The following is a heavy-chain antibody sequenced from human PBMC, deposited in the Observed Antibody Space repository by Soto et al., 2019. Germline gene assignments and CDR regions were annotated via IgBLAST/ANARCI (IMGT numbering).Heavy chain of an antibody. J-gene: IGHJ3*01. CDR2: LYDIDGS. CDR3: ATWHEREHAYDV. Sequence: DVQLVESGGGLLQPGESLRLSCAAFGFTISGKKYVAWVRQAPGKGLEWVSALYDIDGSFYADSVKGRFTTSSDSSKTTVYLHMNDLRPDDTAVYYCATWHEREHAYDVWGLGTTVTVSS. D-gene: IGHD1-1*01. CDR1: GFTISGKKY. V-gene: IGHV3-53*01.